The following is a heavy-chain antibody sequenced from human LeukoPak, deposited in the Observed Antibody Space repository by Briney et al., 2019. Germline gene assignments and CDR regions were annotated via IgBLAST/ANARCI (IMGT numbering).Heavy chain of an antibody. V-gene: IGHV3-23*01. Sequence: GGSLRLSCAASGFTFSSYAMSWVRQAPGKGLEWVSAISGSGGRTYYADSVKGRFTISRDNSKNTLYLQMNSLRAEDTAVYYCAKDDTYYYDSSGYDGYWGQGTLVTVSS. D-gene: IGHD3-22*01. CDR2: ISGSGGRT. J-gene: IGHJ4*02. CDR1: GFTFSSYA. CDR3: AKDDTYYYDSSGYDGY.